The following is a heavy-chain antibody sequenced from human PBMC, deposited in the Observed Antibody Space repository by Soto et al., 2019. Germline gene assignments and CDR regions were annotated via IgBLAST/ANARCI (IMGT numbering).Heavy chain of an antibody. V-gene: IGHV4-39*01. CDR2: IYYSGST. Sequence: SETLSLTCTVSGVSISSSSYYWGWIRQPPGKGLEWIGSIYYSGSTYYNPSLKSRVTISVDTSKNQFSLKLSSVTAADTAVYYCASTYCGGDCYDPNWFDPWGQGTLVTVSS. CDR3: ASTYCGGDCYDPNWFDP. CDR1: GVSISSSSYY. D-gene: IGHD2-21*02. J-gene: IGHJ5*02.